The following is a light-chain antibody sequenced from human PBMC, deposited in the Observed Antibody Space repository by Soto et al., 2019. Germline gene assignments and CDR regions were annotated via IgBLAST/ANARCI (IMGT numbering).Light chain of an antibody. CDR2: GAS. V-gene: IGKV3-20*01. Sequence: EIVLTQSPGTLSLSPGERATLSCRASQSVSSTYLAWYQQKPGQAPRLLIYGASSGATGIPDRFSGSGSGTDFTLTISRLEPEDFAVYYCKQYGSSPTWTFGQGTKVEIK. CDR1: QSVSSTY. J-gene: IGKJ1*01. CDR3: KQYGSSPTWT.